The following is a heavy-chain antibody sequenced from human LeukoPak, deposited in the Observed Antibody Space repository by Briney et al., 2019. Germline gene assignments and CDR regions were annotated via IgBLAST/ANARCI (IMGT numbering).Heavy chain of an antibody. CDR2: IYYSGST. D-gene: IGHD3-10*01. V-gene: IGHV4-39*01. J-gene: IGHJ5*02. Sequence: SETLSLTCTVSGGSISSSSYYWGWIRQPPGKGLEWIGSIYYSGSTYYNPSLKSRVTIPVDTSKNQFSLKLSSVTAADTAVYYCARHIHYYGSGSQLNWFDPWGQGTLVTVSS. CDR1: GGSISSSSYY. CDR3: ARHIHYYGSGSQLNWFDP.